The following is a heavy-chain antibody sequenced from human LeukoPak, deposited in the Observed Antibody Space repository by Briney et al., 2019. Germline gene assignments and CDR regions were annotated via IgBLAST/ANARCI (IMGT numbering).Heavy chain of an antibody. CDR2: ISYSGGT. V-gene: IGHV4-59*01. J-gene: IGHJ4*02. D-gene: IGHD5-12*01. CDR3: ARSLLYSGYD. CDR1: GGSISSYY. Sequence: SETLSLTCNVSGGSISSYYWSWIRQPPGKGLEWIGYISYSGGTDYNPSLKSRVTISIDTSKKQFSLKLSSMTAADTAVYYCARSLLYSGYDWGQGTLVAVSS.